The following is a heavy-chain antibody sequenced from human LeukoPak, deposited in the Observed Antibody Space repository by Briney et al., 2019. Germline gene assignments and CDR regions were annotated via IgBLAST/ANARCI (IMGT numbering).Heavy chain of an antibody. Sequence: GRSLRLSCAASGFTFSSYAMHWVRQAPGKGLEWVAVISYDGSNKYYADSVKGRFTISRDNSKNTLYLQMNSLRAEDTAVYYCAKLAATLYYYGMDVWGQGTTVTVSS. CDR1: GFTFSSYA. V-gene: IGHV3-30-3*02. CDR3: AKLAATLYYYGMDV. D-gene: IGHD6-25*01. J-gene: IGHJ6*02. CDR2: ISYDGSNK.